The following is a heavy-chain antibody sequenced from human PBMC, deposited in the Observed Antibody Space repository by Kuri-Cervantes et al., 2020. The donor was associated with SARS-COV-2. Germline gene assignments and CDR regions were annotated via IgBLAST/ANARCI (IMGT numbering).Heavy chain of an antibody. Sequence: GESLKISCAASEFTFNTCAMHWVRQAPGKGLEWVAMVSSDGTNQSYADSVKGRFTISRDNSKNTLHLQIISLRTEDTGVFYCARARVGVFDFWGQGALVTVSS. CDR1: EFTFNTCA. CDR2: VSSDGTNQ. D-gene: IGHD2-21*01. CDR3: ARARVGVFDF. V-gene: IGHV3-30*04. J-gene: IGHJ4*02.